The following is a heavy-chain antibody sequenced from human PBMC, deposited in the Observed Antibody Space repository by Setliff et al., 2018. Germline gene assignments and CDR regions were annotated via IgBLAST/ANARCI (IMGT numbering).Heavy chain of an antibody. CDR1: GGSISGYY. D-gene: IGHD6-13*01. J-gene: IGHJ1*01. CDR2: INYSGST. Sequence: SETLSLTCTVSGGSISGYYWSWIRQPPGKGLEWIGYINYSGSTNYNPSLKSRVTISEDMSKNQFSLKVSSVTAADTAIYYCALSSSWFKDFQHWGQGTLVTVSS. CDR3: ALSSSWFKDFQH. V-gene: IGHV4-59*01.